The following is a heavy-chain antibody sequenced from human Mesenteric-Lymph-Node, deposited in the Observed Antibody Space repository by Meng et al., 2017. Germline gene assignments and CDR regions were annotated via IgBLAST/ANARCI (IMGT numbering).Heavy chain of an antibody. CDR2: IYSGGST. CDR3: ASSMVATTFVYYYYGMDV. V-gene: IGHV3-53*01. CDR1: GFTVSSNY. D-gene: IGHD5-12*01. J-gene: IGHJ6*02. Sequence: GESLKISCAASGFTVSSNYMSWVRQAPGKGLEWVSVIYSGGSTYYADSVKGRFTISRDNSKNTLYLQMNSLRAEDTAVYYCASSMVATTFVYYYYGMDVWGQGTTVTVSS.